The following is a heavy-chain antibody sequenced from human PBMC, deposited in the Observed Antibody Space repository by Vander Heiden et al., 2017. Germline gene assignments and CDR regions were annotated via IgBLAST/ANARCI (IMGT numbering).Heavy chain of an antibody. D-gene: IGHD3-10*01. Sequence: QVQLVESGGGVVQPGRYLRPPCASSGFTFSLYGMYWVRQCAGKGLEWVAVIAYDESNKYYADSAKGRFTINRDNSKNTLYLQMNSLRAEDTAVYYCAKDRYGELDDWGQGTLVTVSS. CDR1: GFTFSLYG. J-gene: IGHJ4*02. V-gene: IGHV3-30*18. CDR3: AKDRYGELDD. CDR2: IAYDESNK.